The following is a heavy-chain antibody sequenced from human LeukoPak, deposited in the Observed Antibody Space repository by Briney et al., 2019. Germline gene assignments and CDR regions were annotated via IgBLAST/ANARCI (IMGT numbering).Heavy chain of an antibody. Sequence: GGSLRLSCAASGFTVSRNYMSWVRQAPGKGLAWVSGINNSGGSTYYADSVKGRFTISRDNSKNTLYLQMNSLRAEDTAVYYCAKPPGLRRLDPWGQGTLVTVSS. CDR1: GFTVSRNY. D-gene: IGHD5-12*01. CDR2: INNSGGST. CDR3: AKPPGLRRLDP. V-gene: IGHV3-23*01. J-gene: IGHJ5*02.